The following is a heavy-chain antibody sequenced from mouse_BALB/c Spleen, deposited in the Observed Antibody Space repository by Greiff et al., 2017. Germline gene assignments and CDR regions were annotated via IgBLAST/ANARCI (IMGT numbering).Heavy chain of an antibody. Sequence: DVHLVESGGGLVQPGGSLRLSCETSGFSFTDYYMSWVRQPPGTALEWLGFIRNKANGYTTEYSASVKGRFTISRDNSQSILYLQMNTLRAEDSATYYCARGTWFAYWGQGTLVTVSA. V-gene: IGHV7-3*02. CDR2: IRNKANGYTT. CDR1: GFSFTDYY. CDR3: ARGTWFAY. J-gene: IGHJ3*01.